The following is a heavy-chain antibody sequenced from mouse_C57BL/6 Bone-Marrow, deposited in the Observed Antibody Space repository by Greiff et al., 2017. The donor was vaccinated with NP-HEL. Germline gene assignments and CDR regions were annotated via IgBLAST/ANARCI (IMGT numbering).Heavy chain of an antibody. CDR3: ARGDYDRYYAMDY. CDR1: GYTFTSYW. D-gene: IGHD2-4*01. V-gene: IGHV1-69*01. CDR2: IDPSDSYT. Sequence: QVQLKQPGAELVMPGASVKLSCKASGYTFTSYWMHWVKQRPGQGLEWIGEIDPSDSYTNYNQKFKGKSTLTVDKSSSTAYMQLSSLTSEDSAVYYCARGDYDRYYAMDYWGQGTSVTVSS. J-gene: IGHJ4*01.